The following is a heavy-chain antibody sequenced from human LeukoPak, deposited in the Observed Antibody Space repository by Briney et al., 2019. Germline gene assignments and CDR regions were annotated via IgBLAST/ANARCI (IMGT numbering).Heavy chain of an antibody. CDR2: ISSTGST. D-gene: IGHD3-10*01. CDR3: ARDQTYSGSGIYTYFDY. Sequence: KASETRSLTCTVSGGSISSGGHYWSWIRQPAGKGLEYLGRISSTGSTNYNPSLRSRVTISADTSKNHLSLKLTSVTAADTAVYYCARDQTYSGSGIYTYFDYWGQGILVTVSS. J-gene: IGHJ4*02. V-gene: IGHV4-61*02. CDR1: GGSISSGGHY.